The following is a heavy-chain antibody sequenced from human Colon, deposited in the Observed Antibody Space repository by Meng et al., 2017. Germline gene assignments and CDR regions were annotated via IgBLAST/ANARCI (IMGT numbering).Heavy chain of an antibody. Sequence: QVQLVPSGAEVKKPGASVTVSCKAFGYTLYIHWVRLRPGEGLEWMGRINPRTGDTKSAQSFQGRVTMTRDTSTTTFSMDLRSLTTDDSAIYFCARESADGGSFDLWGQGTLVTVSS. CDR3: ARESADGGSFDL. CDR1: GYTLY. V-gene: IGHV1-2*06. CDR2: INPRTGDT. D-gene: IGHD2-15*01. J-gene: IGHJ4*02.